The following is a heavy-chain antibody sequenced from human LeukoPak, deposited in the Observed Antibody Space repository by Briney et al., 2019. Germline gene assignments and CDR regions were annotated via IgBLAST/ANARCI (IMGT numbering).Heavy chain of an antibody. D-gene: IGHD2-15*01. V-gene: IGHV3-21*01. J-gene: IGHJ5*02. CDR3: ARGSEYCSGGTCYLNWFDP. CDR1: GFTFSSYT. CDR2: ISSSSRYI. Sequence: KPGGSLRLSCAASGFTFSSYTMNWVRQAPGKGLEWVSSISSSSRYIYYADSVRGQFTISRDNAKNSLYLQMNSLRAEDTAVYYCARGSEYCSGGTCYLNWFDPWGQGTLVTVSS.